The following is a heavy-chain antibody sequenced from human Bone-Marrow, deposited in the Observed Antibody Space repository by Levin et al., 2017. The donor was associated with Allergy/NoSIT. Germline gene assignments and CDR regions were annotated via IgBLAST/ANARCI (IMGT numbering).Heavy chain of an antibody. CDR1: GFTFRNYI. Sequence: HSGGSLRLSCAASGFTFRNYIMSWVRQAPGKGLEWVSGIGADGGGTTYADSVRGRFTNSRDNSKNTLYLQMSSLRDEDTAVYYCVKGDRSSGWPDWGQGTLVTVSS. V-gene: IGHV3-23*01. CDR2: IGADGGGT. CDR3: VKGDRSSGWPD. D-gene: IGHD6-19*01. J-gene: IGHJ4*02.